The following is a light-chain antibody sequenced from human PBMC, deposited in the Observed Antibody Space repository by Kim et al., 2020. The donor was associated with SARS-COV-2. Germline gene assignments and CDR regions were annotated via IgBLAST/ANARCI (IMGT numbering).Light chain of an antibody. CDR3: GTWDDSLTPGGV. V-gene: IGLV1-51*01. CDR2: DNN. Sequence: QPVLTQPPSVSAAPGQRVTISCFGSTSNIGNNYVSWYQQLPGTAPKLLIYDNNKRPPGIPDRFSGSKSGTSATLGITGLQTGDEADYYCGTWDDSLTPGGVFGGGTQLTVL. J-gene: IGLJ2*01. CDR1: TSNIGNNY.